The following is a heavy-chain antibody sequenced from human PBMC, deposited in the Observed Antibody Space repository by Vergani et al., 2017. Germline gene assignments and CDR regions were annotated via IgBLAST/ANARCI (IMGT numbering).Heavy chain of an antibody. CDR3: ARHGEDKNCGGDCYSGYYYGMDV. Sequence: EVQLVQSGAEVKKPGESLKISCKGSGYSFTSYWIGWVRQMPGKGLEWMAIIYPGDSDTRYSPSFQGQVTISADKSISTAYLQWSSLKASDTAMYYCARHGEDKNCGGDCYSGYYYGMDVWGQGTTVTVSS. D-gene: IGHD2-21*02. J-gene: IGHJ6*02. V-gene: IGHV5-51*01. CDR1: GYSFTSYW. CDR2: IYPGDSDT.